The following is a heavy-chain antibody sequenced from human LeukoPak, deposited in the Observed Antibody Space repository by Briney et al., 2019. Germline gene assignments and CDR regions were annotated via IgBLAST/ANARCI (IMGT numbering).Heavy chain of an antibody. CDR1: GFTFSDYY. J-gene: IGHJ5*02. D-gene: IGHD2-2*01. CDR2: ISSSSSYI. Sequence: GGSLRLSCAASGFTFSDYYMSWIRQAPGKGLEWVSSISSSSSYIYYADSVKGRFTISRDNAKNSLYLQMNSLRAEDTAVYYCARDRVVVVPAAIASGGNWFDPWGQGTLVTVSS. CDR3: ARDRVVVVPAAIASGGNWFDP. V-gene: IGHV3-11*06.